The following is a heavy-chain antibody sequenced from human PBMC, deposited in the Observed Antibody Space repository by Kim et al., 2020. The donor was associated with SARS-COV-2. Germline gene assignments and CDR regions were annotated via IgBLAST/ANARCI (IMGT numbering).Heavy chain of an antibody. CDR2: ISYDGSNK. D-gene: IGHD6-13*01. V-gene: IGHV3-30*04. Sequence: GGSLRLSCAASGFTFSSYAMHWVRQAPGKGLEWVAVISYDGSNKYYADSVKGRFTISRDNSKNTLYLQMNSLRAEDTAVYYCARGKTPLPSSWYMDYYYYYGMDVWGQGTTVTVSS. J-gene: IGHJ6*02. CDR1: GFTFSSYA. CDR3: ARGKTPLPSSWYMDYYYYYGMDV.